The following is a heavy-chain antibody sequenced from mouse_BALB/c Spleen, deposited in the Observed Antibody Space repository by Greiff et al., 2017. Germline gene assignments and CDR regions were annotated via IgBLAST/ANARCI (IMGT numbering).Heavy chain of an antibody. CDR2: ISYDGSN. CDR1: GYSITSGYY. V-gene: IGHV3-6*02. CDR3: ARDSSYGYYAMDY. J-gene: IGHJ4*01. D-gene: IGHD1-1*01. Sequence: EVKLQESGPGLVKPSQSLSLTCSVTGYSITSGYYWNWIRQFPGNKLEWMGYISYDGSNNYNPSLKNRISITRDTSKNQFFLKLNSVTTEDTATYYCARDSSYGYYAMDYWGQGTSVTVSS.